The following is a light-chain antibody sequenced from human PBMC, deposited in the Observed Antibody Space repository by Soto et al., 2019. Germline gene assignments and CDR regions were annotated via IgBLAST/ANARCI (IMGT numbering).Light chain of an antibody. J-gene: IGKJ4*01. CDR3: QQYNNSPLT. V-gene: IGKV3-15*01. CDR1: QSISNN. CDR2: GAT. Sequence: ETVMTQSPSTLSVSPGERATLSCRASQSISNNLAWYQQNPGQAPRLLIYGATTMATGIPSRFSGSGSGTEFTLTISSLQSEDFAVYYCQQYNNSPLTFGGGTKVEIK.